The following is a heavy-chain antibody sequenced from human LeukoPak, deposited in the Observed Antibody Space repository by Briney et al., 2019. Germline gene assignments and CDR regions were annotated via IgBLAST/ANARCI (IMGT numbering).Heavy chain of an antibody. CDR1: GFTFSSYA. J-gene: IGHJ4*02. CDR2: ISGSGGST. Sequence: GSLRLSCAASGFTFSSYAMSWVRQAPGKGLEWVSAISGSGGSTYYADSVKGRFTISRDDSKNTLYLQMNSLRDEDTAVYYCARDPASGGFDSWGQGILVTVSS. D-gene: IGHD2-15*01. V-gene: IGHV3-23*01. CDR3: ARDPASGGFDS.